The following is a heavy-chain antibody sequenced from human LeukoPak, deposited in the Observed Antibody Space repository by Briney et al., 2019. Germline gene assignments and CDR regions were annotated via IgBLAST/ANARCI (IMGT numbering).Heavy chain of an antibody. CDR1: GYSFTSYW. D-gene: IGHD6-13*01. Sequence: GESLKISCQVSGYSFTSYWIAWVRQIPEKVLEWMGIIYPGDSNTRYSQSFQGQVTISVDTSINTAYLQWISLKASDTAIYYCARHPIAGGGAYNWFDPWGQGTLVTVSS. CDR3: ARHPIAGGGAYNWFDP. J-gene: IGHJ5*02. V-gene: IGHV5-51*01. CDR2: IYPGDSNT.